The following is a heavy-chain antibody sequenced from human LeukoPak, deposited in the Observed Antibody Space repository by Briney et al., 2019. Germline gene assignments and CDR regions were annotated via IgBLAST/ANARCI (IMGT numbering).Heavy chain of an antibody. CDR3: ARSSLYGGNSGGAFDI. CDR2: IWYDGSNK. Sequence: LSLTCAVSGGSISSSNWWSWVRQAPGKGLEWVAVIWYDGSNKYYADSVKGRFTISRDNSKNTLYLQMNSLRAEDTAMYYCARSSLYGGNSGGAFDIWGQGTMVTVSS. CDR1: GGSISSSNW. V-gene: IGHV3-33*08. J-gene: IGHJ3*02. D-gene: IGHD4-23*01.